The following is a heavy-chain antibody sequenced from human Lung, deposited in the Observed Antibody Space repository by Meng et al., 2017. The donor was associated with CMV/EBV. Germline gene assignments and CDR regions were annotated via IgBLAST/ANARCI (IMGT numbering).Heavy chain of an antibody. V-gene: IGHV4-4*02. D-gene: IGHD3-3*01. CDR1: GGSISTNNW. CDR2: IHHSGNT. CDR3: ARDRGNYYDFWSGLFDP. Sequence: SETLSLTCAVSGGSISTNNWWSWVRQFPGKGLEWIGEIHHSGNTNYNPSLKSRVTISVDKSDNQFSLKVNSVTAADTAVYYCARDRGNYYDFWSGLFDPWGQGTLVTGSS. J-gene: IGHJ5*02.